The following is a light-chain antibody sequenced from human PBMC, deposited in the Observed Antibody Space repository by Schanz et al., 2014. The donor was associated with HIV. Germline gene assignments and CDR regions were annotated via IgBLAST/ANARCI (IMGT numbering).Light chain of an antibody. CDR2: SNS. CDR3: SSFAGSNIPWV. V-gene: IGLV1-44*01. Sequence: QSVLTQPPSVSGTPGQRVTISCSGSTSNIGRYTVNWYQHLPGTAPKFLIYSNSQRPSGVPDRFSGSKSGSTASLTVSGLQPEDEADYYCSSFAGSNIPWVFGGGTKLTVL. J-gene: IGLJ3*02. CDR1: TSNIGRYT.